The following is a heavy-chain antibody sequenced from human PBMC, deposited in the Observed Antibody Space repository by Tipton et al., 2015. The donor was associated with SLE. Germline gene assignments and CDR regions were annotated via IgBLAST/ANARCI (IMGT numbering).Heavy chain of an antibody. D-gene: IGHD1-7*01. CDR1: GFTFSSYW. CDR3: AKASLPNFVTETTTWFDS. V-gene: IGHV3-74*01. Sequence: SLRLSCAASGFTFSSYWMHWVRQAPGKGLVWVSGINWNSGTIHYADSVKGRFTISRDNAKNSLYLQMNSLRVEDTAWYFCAKASLPNFVTETTTWFDSWGQGTLVTVSS. J-gene: IGHJ5*01. CDR2: INWNSGTI.